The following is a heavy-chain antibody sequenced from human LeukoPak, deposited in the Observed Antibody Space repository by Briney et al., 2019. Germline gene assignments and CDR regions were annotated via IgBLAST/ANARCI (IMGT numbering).Heavy chain of an antibody. Sequence: GGSLRLSCATSQFNFNKFGMTWVRQAPGKGLEWVSSISGNGGSTQYADSVQGRFAISRDNSKNTLYLQMNSLRAEDTAVYYCAKGSGLGDFDRDYWGQGTLVTVSS. D-gene: IGHD3-9*01. J-gene: IGHJ4*02. V-gene: IGHV3-23*01. CDR3: AKGSGLGDFDRDY. CDR1: QFNFNKFG. CDR2: ISGNGGST.